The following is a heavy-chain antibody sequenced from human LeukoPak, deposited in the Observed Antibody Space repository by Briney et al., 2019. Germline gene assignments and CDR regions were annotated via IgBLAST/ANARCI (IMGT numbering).Heavy chain of an antibody. CDR2: INPNSGGT. D-gene: IGHD4-17*01. CDR3: ARDITTVTTSYYFDY. Sequence: ATVKVSCKASGYTFTGYYMHWVRQAPGQGREWMGWINPNSGGTNYAQKFQGRVTMTRDTSISTAYMELSRLRSDDTAVYYCARDITTVTTSYYFDYWGQGTLVTVSS. J-gene: IGHJ4*02. V-gene: IGHV1-2*02. CDR1: GYTFTGYY.